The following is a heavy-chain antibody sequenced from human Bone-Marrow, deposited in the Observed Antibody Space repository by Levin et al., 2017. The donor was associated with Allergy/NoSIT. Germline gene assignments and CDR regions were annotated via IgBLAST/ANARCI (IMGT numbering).Heavy chain of an antibody. CDR3: ARDFWRAFDY. Sequence: ASVKVSCAASGFTFSVYWMHWVRQAPGKGLVWVSRIDSDGSSTSYADSVKGRFTVSRDNAKNTLYLQMNSLRAEDTAVYYCARDFWRAFDYRGQGTLVTVSS. J-gene: IGHJ4*02. CDR1: GFTFSVYW. D-gene: IGHD3-3*01. CDR2: IDSDGSST. V-gene: IGHV3-74*01.